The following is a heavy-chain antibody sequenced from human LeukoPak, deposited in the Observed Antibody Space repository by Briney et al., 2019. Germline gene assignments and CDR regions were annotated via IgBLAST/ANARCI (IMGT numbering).Heavy chain of an antibody. V-gene: IGHV3-48*01. Sequence: GGSLRLSCAASGFTLSSYSMNWVRQAPGKGLEWVSYISSSSSTIYYADSVKGRFTISRDNAKNSLYLQMNSLRAEDTAVYYCARDHGDYPTVYYYYGMDVWGQGTTVTVSS. J-gene: IGHJ6*02. D-gene: IGHD4-17*01. CDR1: GFTLSSYS. CDR3: ARDHGDYPTVYYYYGMDV. CDR2: ISSSSSTI.